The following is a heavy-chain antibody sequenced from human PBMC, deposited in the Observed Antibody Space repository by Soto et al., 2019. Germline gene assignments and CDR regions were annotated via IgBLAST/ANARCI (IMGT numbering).Heavy chain of an antibody. Sequence: ASVKVSCKASGYTFTSYYMHWVRQAPGQGLEWMGIINPSGGSTSYAQKFQGRVTMTRDTSTSTVYMELSSLRSEDTAVYYCARLRDYYDSSGYSPFGPFDIWGQGTMVTVSS. CDR3: ARLRDYYDSSGYSPFGPFDI. J-gene: IGHJ3*02. CDR1: GYTFTSYY. V-gene: IGHV1-46*01. D-gene: IGHD3-22*01. CDR2: INPSGGST.